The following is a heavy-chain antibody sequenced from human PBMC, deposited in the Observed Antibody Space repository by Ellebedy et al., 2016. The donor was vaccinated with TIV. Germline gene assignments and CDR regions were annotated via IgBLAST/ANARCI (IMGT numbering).Heavy chain of an antibody. Sequence: GESLKISCAGSGFTFSKAWMSWVRQAPGKGLEWVGRVKSKTDGGTTDYAAPVKGRFAISRDDSRNTLYLQMNSLRDEDTAVYYCARDKSWGGYSGSVFDYWGQGTLVTVSS. V-gene: IGHV3-15*01. CDR1: GFTFSKAW. CDR2: VKSKTDGGTT. D-gene: IGHD3-3*01. CDR3: ARDKSWGGYSGSVFDY. J-gene: IGHJ4*02.